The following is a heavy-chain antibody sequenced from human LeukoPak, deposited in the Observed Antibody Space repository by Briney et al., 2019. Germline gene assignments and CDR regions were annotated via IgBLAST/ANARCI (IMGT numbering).Heavy chain of an antibody. CDR1: GGSISSYY. Sequence: SETLSLTCTVSGGSISSYYWSWIRQPPGKGLEWIGYIYYSGSTNYDPSLKSRVTISVDTSKNQFSLKLSSVTAADTAVYYCARENHDYGDFSFFDYWGQGTLVTVTS. CDR3: ARENHDYGDFSFFDY. CDR2: IYYSGST. D-gene: IGHD4-17*01. V-gene: IGHV4-59*01. J-gene: IGHJ4*02.